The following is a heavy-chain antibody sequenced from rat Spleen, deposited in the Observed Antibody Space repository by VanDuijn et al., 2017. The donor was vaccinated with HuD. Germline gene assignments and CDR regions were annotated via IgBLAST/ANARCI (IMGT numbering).Heavy chain of an antibody. D-gene: IGHD1-2*01. CDR2: MWSDGDT. CDR1: GFSLTSYH. V-gene: IGHV2-32*01. J-gene: IGHJ3*01. CDR3: ARDSNYIRFAY. Sequence: QVQLKESGPGLVQSSQTLSLTCTVPGFSLTSYHVHWVRQPPGKGLEWMGIMWSDGDTSYNSALKSRLSINRDTSKSQIFLKMNSLQTEDTATYYCARDSNYIRFAYWGQGTLVTVSS.